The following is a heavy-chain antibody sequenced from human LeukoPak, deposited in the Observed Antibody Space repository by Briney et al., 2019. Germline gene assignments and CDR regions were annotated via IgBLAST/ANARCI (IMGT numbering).Heavy chain of an antibody. Sequence: GESLKISCKGSGYSFTSYWIGWVRQMPGKGLEWMGIIYPGDSDTRYSPSFQGQVTISADKSIGTAYLQWSSLKASDTAMYYCARLAGSPTSGDAFDIWGQGTMVTVSS. CDR3: ARLAGSPTSGDAFDI. J-gene: IGHJ3*02. CDR1: GYSFTSYW. CDR2: IYPGDSDT. V-gene: IGHV5-51*01. D-gene: IGHD3-10*01.